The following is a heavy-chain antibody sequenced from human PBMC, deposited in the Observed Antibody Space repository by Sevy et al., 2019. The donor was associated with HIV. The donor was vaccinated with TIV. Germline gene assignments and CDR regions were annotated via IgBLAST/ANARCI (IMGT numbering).Heavy chain of an antibody. CDR2: IYPGDSDT. J-gene: IGHJ2*01. V-gene: IGHV5-51*01. CDR3: AKRSSGDIWYFDL. CDR1: GYSFTNYW. Sequence: GESLKISCKGSGYSFTNYWIAWVRQMPGKGLEWMGIIYPGDSDTRYNPSFQGQVTISVDKSINTAYLQWSSLKASDTAMYYCAKRSSGDIWYFDLWGRGTLVTVSS. D-gene: IGHD3-10*01.